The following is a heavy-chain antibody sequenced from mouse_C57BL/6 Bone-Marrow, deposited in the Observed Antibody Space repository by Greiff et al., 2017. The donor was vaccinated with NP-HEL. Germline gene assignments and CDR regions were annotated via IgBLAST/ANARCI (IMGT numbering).Heavy chain of an antibody. V-gene: IGHV1-66*01. D-gene: IGHD1-1*01. CDR3: ARGNYDGPFDY. CDR1: GYSFTSYY. Sequence: QVHVKQSGPELVKPGASVKISCKASGYSFTSYYIHWVKQRPGQGLEWIGWIYPGSGNTKYNEKFKGKATLTADTSSSTAYMQLSSLTSEDSAVYYCARGNYDGPFDYWGQGTTLTVSS. CDR2: IYPGSGNT. J-gene: IGHJ2*01.